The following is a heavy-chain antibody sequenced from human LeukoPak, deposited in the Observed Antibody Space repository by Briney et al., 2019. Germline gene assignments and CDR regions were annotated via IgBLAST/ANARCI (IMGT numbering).Heavy chain of an antibody. D-gene: IGHD6-13*01. Sequence: GESLKISCKGSGYRFTSYWIGWVRQMPGKGLEWMGIIYPGDSDTRYSPSFQGQVTISADKSISTAYLQWSSLKASDTAMYYCARRPLSSTGWFDPWGQGTLVIVSS. CDR3: ARRPLSSTGWFDP. CDR1: GYRFTSYW. V-gene: IGHV5-51*01. J-gene: IGHJ5*02. CDR2: IYPGDSDT.